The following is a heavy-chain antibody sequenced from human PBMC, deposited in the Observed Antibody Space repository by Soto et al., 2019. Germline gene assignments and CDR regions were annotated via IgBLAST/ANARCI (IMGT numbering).Heavy chain of an antibody. Sequence: SETLSLTCAVSGYSISSGYYWGWIRQPPGKGLEWIGSIYHSGSTYYNPSLKSRVTISVDTSKNQFSLKLSSVTAADTAVYYWARAVGPRGVTTHFDYWGQGTLVTVSS. CDR3: ARAVGPRGVTTHFDY. D-gene: IGHD4-4*01. CDR2: IYHSGST. V-gene: IGHV4-38-2*01. CDR1: GYSISSGYY. J-gene: IGHJ4*02.